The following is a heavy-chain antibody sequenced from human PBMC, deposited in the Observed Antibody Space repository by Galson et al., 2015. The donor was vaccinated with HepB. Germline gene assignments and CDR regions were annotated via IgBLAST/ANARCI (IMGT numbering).Heavy chain of an antibody. CDR3: ARYDFWSGFWFDP. CDR2: IWYDGSNK. CDR1: GFTFSSYG. D-gene: IGHD3-3*01. V-gene: IGHV3-33*01. J-gene: IGHJ5*02. Sequence: SLRLSCAASGFTFSSYGMHWVRQAPGKGLEWVAVIWYDGSNKYYADSVKGRFIISRDNSKNTLYLQMNSLRAEDTAVYYCARYDFWSGFWFDPWGQGTLVTVSS.